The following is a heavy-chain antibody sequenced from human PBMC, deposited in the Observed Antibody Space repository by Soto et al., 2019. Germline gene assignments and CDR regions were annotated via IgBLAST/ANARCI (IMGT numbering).Heavy chain of an antibody. CDR3: VKALYIWGVTGDY. CDR2: ITAGNGDT. Sequence: EVHLLESGGGLVQPGGSLRLACAASGFPFSDYGVSWVRQTPGKGLQWVSLITAGNGDTYYADSVKGRFTISRDNSKNTLYLQVNNLRVEDSVIYYCVKALYIWGVTGDYWGQGALVTVAS. D-gene: IGHD3-16*01. V-gene: IGHV3-23*01. CDR1: GFPFSDYG. J-gene: IGHJ4*02.